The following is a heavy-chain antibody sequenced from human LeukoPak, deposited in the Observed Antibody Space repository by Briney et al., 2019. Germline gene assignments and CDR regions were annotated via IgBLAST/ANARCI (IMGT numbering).Heavy chain of an antibody. Sequence: GGSLRLSCAASGFIFSSYWMHWVRQAPGKGLVWVSRINSDGSSTSYADSVKGRFTISRDNAKNTLYLQMNSLRAEDTAVYYCARDEVAYYGSGAGYYYYYGTDVWGQGTTVTVSS. CDR1: GFIFSSYW. J-gene: IGHJ6*02. V-gene: IGHV3-74*01. D-gene: IGHD3-10*01. CDR2: INSDGSST. CDR3: ARDEVAYYGSGAGYYYYYGTDV.